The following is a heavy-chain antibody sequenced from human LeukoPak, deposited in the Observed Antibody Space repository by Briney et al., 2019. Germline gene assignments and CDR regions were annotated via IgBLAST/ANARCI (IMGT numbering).Heavy chain of an antibody. CDR1: GGTFISYA. D-gene: IGHD3-22*01. Sequence: SVKVSCKASGGTFISYAISWVRQAPGQGLEWMGRIIPILGIANYAQKFQGRVTITADKSTSTAYMELSSLRSGDTAVYYCARDLSGITMIVVANDAFDIWGQGTMVTVSS. J-gene: IGHJ3*02. CDR2: IIPILGIA. V-gene: IGHV1-69*04. CDR3: ARDLSGITMIVVANDAFDI.